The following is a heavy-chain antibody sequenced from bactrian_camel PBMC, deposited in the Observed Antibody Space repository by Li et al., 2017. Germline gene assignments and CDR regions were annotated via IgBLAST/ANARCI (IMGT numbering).Heavy chain of an antibody. V-gene: IGHV3S40*01. CDR1: GDIIGRYC. J-gene: IGHJ4*01. D-gene: IGHD3*01. CDR3: AADPGNCYSASWFTPVGTNY. CDR2: ITTGGGSSI. Sequence: QLVESGGGSVQVGGSLRLSCVASGDIIGRYCMGWFRQIPDREREGVAAITTGGGSSIFYADSVKGRFTISEENTKTTATSHTVYLQMKDLKPEDTAMYYCAADPGNCYSASWFTPVGTNYWGQGTQVTVS.